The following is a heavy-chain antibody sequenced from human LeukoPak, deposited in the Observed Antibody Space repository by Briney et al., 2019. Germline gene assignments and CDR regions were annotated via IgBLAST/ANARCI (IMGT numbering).Heavy chain of an antibody. Sequence: SETLSLTCTVSGGSISSYFWSWIRQPPGKGLEWIGYIYDSGSTNYNPSLKSRVTISVDASKNQFSLKLSSVTAADTAVYYCARGLLRRGHPYDYWGQGTLVTVSS. D-gene: IGHD1-26*01. V-gene: IGHV4-59*01. J-gene: IGHJ4*02. CDR1: GGSISSYF. CDR3: ARGLLRRGHPYDY. CDR2: IYDSGST.